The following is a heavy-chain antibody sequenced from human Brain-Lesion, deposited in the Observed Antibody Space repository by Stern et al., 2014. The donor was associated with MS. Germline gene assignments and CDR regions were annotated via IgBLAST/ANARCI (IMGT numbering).Heavy chain of an antibody. CDR1: GFTFGNYW. V-gene: IGHV3-7*01. Sequence: VQLVEYGGGLVQPGGSLTISCTAAGFTFGNYWMTWVRQAPGQGLEWVANLKEDGTEKNYVDSVKGRFTISRDNARNSLYLQMNSLRVEDTALYYCARVYNTIYGIVTQRGSGMDVWGQGTTVIVSS. CDR3: ARVYNTIYGIVTQRGSGMDV. CDR2: LKEDGTEK. J-gene: IGHJ6*02. D-gene: IGHD3-3*01.